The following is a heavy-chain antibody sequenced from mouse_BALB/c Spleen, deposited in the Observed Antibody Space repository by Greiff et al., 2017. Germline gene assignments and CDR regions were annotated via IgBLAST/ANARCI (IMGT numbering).Heavy chain of an antibody. V-gene: IGHV1-9*01. CDR1: GYTFSSYW. CDR3: ARITTAVFFAY. J-gene: IGHJ3*01. D-gene: IGHD1-2*01. CDR2: ILPGSGST. Sequence: QVQLKQSGAELMKPGASVKISCKATGYTFSSYWIEWVKQRPGHGLEWIGEILPGSGSTNYNEKFKGKATFTADTSSNTAYMQLSSLTSEDSAVYYCARITTAVFFAYWGQGTLVTVSA.